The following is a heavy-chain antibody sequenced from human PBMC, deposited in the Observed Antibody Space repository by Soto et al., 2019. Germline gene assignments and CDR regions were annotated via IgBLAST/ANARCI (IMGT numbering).Heavy chain of an antibody. Sequence: QITLKESGPTLVKPTQTLTLTCTCSGFSLSTNEVGVGWIRQPPGKALEWLALIYWDDDNRYSPSLKSRLTLTKDPPKNQGVLTMTNMDPVDTATYYCAHGRHCTGGSCYPRHGCYFGYCGQGTLVTVSS. V-gene: IGHV2-5*02. CDR1: GFSLSTNEVG. J-gene: IGHJ4*02. CDR2: IYWDDDN. CDR3: AHGRHCTGGSCYPRHGCYFGY. D-gene: IGHD2-15*01.